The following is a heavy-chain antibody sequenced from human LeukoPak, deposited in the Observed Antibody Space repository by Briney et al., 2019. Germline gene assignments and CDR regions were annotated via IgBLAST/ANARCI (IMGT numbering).Heavy chain of an antibody. CDR3: ARGVPLYDFLSEPRTPYMDV. D-gene: IGHD3-3*01. V-gene: IGHV4-34*01. CDR2: INHSGST. Sequence: LETLSLTCAVYGGSFSGYYWSWIRQPPGKGLEWIGEINHSGSTNYNPSLKSRVTISVDTSKKQFSLKLSSVTAADTAVYHPARGVPLYDFLSEPRTPYMDVWDKGTTVTVSS. J-gene: IGHJ6*03. CDR1: GGSFSGYY.